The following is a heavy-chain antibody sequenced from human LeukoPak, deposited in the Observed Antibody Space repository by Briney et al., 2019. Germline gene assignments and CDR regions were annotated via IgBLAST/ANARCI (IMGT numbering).Heavy chain of an antibody. J-gene: IGHJ4*02. CDR3: AKARSSTWDYYFDY. D-gene: IGHD6-13*01. CDR1: GFIFDNRV. CDR2: ISGSGGNA. V-gene: IGHV3-23*01. Sequence: PGGSLRLSCGASGFIFDNRVMTWVRQAPGKGLEWVSIISGSGGNAHYADSVKGRFTISRDNSKNTVFLQMNSLRADDTAVYYCAKARSSTWDYYFDYWGQGTLVTVSS.